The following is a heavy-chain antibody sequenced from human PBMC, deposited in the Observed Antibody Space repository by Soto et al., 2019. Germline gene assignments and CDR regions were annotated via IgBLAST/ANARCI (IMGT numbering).Heavy chain of an antibody. Sequence: SETLCLSCTVEGGTFIDHDWRWIRQPPGKGLEWIGEINHSGSTNYNPSLKSRVTISVDTSKNQFSLKLSSVTAADTAVYYCARDGDYDDYWGQGTLVTVSS. V-gene: IGHV4-34*01. J-gene: IGHJ4*02. CDR1: GGTFIDHD. CDR3: ARDGDYDDY. CDR2: INHSGST. D-gene: IGHD4-17*01.